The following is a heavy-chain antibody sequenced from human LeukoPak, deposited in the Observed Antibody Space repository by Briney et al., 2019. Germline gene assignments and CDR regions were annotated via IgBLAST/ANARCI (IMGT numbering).Heavy chain of an antibody. CDR3: VRDLGYYDSSGSPTHLDY. Sequence: ASVTVSCKASGYTFTSYFIHWVRQPPGQGLEWMGIINPGSGSTSYTQKFRDRVTMTRDKSTSTVNMELSSLRSEDTAVYYCVRDLGYYDSSGSPTHLDYWGQGTLVTVSS. V-gene: IGHV1-46*01. CDR2: INPGSGST. CDR1: GYTFTSYF. J-gene: IGHJ4*02. D-gene: IGHD3-22*01.